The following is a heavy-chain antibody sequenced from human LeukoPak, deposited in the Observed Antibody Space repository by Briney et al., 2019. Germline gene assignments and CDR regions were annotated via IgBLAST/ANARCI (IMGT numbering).Heavy chain of an antibody. D-gene: IGHD1-26*01. CDR3: ARGPRSGSSPGAFDI. J-gene: IGHJ3*02. CDR2: INPNSGGT. V-gene: IGHV1-2*02. CDR1: GYTFTSYG. Sequence: ASVKVSCKASGYTFTSYGISWVRQAPGQGLEWMGWINPNSGGTNYAQKFQGRVTMTRDTSISTAYMELSRLRSDDTAVYYCARGPRSGSSPGAFDIWGQGTMVTVSS.